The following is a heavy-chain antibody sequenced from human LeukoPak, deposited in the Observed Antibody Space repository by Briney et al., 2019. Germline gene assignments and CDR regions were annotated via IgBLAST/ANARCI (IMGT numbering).Heavy chain of an antibody. V-gene: IGHV1-2*02. Sequence: ASVKVSCKASGYTFTGYYMHWVRQAPGRGLEWMGWINPNNGGTNYAQKFQGRVTMTRDTSISTAYMELSRLRSDDTAVYYCATTGYSSGWYGMDVWGQGTTVTVSS. D-gene: IGHD6-19*01. J-gene: IGHJ6*02. CDR2: INPNNGGT. CDR3: ATTGYSSGWYGMDV. CDR1: GYTFTGYY.